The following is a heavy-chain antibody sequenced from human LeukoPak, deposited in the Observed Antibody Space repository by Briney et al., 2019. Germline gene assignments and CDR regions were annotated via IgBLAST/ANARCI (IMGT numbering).Heavy chain of an antibody. CDR2: ISGSGGNT. V-gene: IGHV3-23*01. J-gene: IGHJ4*02. CDR3: AKVYDSSGYYFFFEY. Sequence: GGSLRLSCAGSGFTFSTYGMSWVRQALGKGLDWVSAISGSGGNTYYADSVKGRFTISRDNSKNTLYLQMNSLRAEDTAVYYCAKVYDSSGYYFFFEYWGQGTLVTVSS. D-gene: IGHD3-22*01. CDR1: GFTFSTYG.